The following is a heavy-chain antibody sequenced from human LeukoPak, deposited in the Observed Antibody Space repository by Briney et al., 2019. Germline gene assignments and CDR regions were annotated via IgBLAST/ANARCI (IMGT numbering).Heavy chain of an antibody. V-gene: IGHV4-34*01. CDR1: GGSFSGYY. Sequence: SETLSLTCAVYGGSFSGYYWSWIRQPPGKGLEWIGEINHSGSTNYNPSLKSRVTISEDTSKNQFSMNLTSVTAADTAVYYCARARVRIAAGALDYWGQGALVTVSS. J-gene: IGHJ4*02. CDR3: ARARVRIAAGALDY. D-gene: IGHD6-13*01. CDR2: INHSGST.